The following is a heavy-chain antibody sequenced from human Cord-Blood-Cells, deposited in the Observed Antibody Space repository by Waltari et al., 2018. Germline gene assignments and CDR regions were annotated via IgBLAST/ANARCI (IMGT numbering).Heavy chain of an antibody. CDR2: INAGNGNT. Sequence: QVQLVQSGAAVKKPGASVKVSCKASGYTFTSYAMHWVRRAPGQRLEWMGWINAGNGNTKYSQKFQGRVTITRDTSASTAYMELSSLRSEDTAVYYCARGYSSSWYWYFDLWGRGTLVTVSS. D-gene: IGHD6-13*01. CDR3: ARGYSSSWYWYFDL. CDR1: GYTFTSYA. J-gene: IGHJ2*01. V-gene: IGHV1-3*01.